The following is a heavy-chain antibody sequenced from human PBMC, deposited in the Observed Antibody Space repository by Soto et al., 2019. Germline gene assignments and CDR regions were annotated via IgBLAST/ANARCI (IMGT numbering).Heavy chain of an antibody. J-gene: IGHJ5*02. CDR1: GASIYNGGYF. V-gene: IGHV4-30-4*01. CDR3: ARDFFDSSDYTTNWFDP. D-gene: IGHD3-22*01. Sequence: SETLSLTCSVSGASIYNGGYFWSWIRQSPGKGLEWIGHIHNSGSPYNNPSLKSRVTISVDTSKNQFSLKLTSVTAADAALYYCARDFFDSSDYTTNWFDPWGQGTLVTVSS. CDR2: IHNSGSP.